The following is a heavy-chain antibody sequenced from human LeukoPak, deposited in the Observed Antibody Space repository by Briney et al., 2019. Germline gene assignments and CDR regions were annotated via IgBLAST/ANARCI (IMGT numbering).Heavy chain of an antibody. CDR2: IYYSGST. D-gene: IGHD6-13*01. CDR3: ARDHAIAAAGTFDY. V-gene: IGHV4-39*07. Sequence: SETLSLTCTVSGGSISSSSYYWGWIRQPPGKGLEWIGSIYYSGSTYYNPSLKSRVTISVDTSKNQFSLKLSSVTAAGTAVYYCARDHAIAAAGTFDYWGQGTLVTVSS. CDR1: GGSISSSSYY. J-gene: IGHJ4*02.